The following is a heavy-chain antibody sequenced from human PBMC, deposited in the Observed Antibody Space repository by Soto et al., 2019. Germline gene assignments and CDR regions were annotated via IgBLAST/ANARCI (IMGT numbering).Heavy chain of an antibody. CDR2: IYYSGTT. Sequence: QVQLQESGPGLVKPSDTLSLTCAVSGYSISSNNWWGWIRQPPGKGLEWIGYIYYSGTTYYNPSLKIRVTKSVDTSKNQYSLKLTAVTAVDTAVYYCARREIQGPIDYWGQGNLVTVSS. CDR1: GYSISSNNW. D-gene: IGHD1-26*01. J-gene: IGHJ4*02. CDR3: ARREIQGPIDY. V-gene: IGHV4-28*01.